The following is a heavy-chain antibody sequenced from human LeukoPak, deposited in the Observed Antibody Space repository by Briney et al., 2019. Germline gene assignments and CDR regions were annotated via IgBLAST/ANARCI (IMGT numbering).Heavy chain of an antibody. J-gene: IGHJ4*02. CDR2: INHSGST. D-gene: IGHD5-24*01. Sequence: NPSETLSLTCTVSGGSISSGGYSWSWIRQPPGKGLEWIGEINHSGSTNYNPSLKSRVTISVDTSKNQFSLKLSSVTAADTAVYYCAREEGYNRNYYFDYWGQGTLVTVSS. CDR3: AREEGYNRNYYFDY. CDR1: GGSISSGGYS. V-gene: IGHV4-39*07.